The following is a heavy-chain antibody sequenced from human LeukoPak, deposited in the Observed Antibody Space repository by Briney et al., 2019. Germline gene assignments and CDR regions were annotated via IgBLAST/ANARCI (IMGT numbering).Heavy chain of an antibody. V-gene: IGHV1-18*01. CDR3: ARAADYDFWSGYYHFDY. D-gene: IGHD3-3*01. Sequence: ASVKVSCKASGYTFTSYGISWVRQAPGQGLEWMGWISAYNGNTNYAQKLRGRVTMTTDTSTSTAYMELRSLRSDDTAVYYCARAADYDFWSGYYHFDYWGQGTLVTVSS. CDR1: GYTFTSYG. J-gene: IGHJ4*02. CDR2: ISAYNGNT.